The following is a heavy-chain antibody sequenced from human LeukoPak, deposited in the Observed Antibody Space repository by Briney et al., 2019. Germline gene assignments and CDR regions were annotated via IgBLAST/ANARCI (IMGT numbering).Heavy chain of an antibody. J-gene: IGHJ4*02. CDR1: GYTFTSYG. CDR3: ARESHVTREDY. Sequence: ASVKVSCKASGYTFTSYGISWVRQAPGQGLEWMGWISANDGNTDYPQKLQGRVTMTADTSTSTAYMELRSLRSDDTAVYYCARESHVTREDYWGQGTLVTVSS. D-gene: IGHD3-10*01. CDR2: ISANDGNT. V-gene: IGHV1-18*01.